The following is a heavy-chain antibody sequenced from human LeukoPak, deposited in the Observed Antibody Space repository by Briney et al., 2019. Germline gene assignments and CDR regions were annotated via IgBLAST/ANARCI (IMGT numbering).Heavy chain of an antibody. Sequence: PGGSLRLSCAASGFTFSNYAMSWVRQAPGKGLEWVSAISVSGGSTYYADSVKGRFTISRDNSKNTLYPQMDSLRAEDTAVYYCAKDLLYSSSSAVDSWGQGTLVTVSS. CDR3: AKDLLYSSSSAVDS. D-gene: IGHD6-6*01. V-gene: IGHV3-23*01. J-gene: IGHJ4*02. CDR2: ISVSGGST. CDR1: GFTFSNYA.